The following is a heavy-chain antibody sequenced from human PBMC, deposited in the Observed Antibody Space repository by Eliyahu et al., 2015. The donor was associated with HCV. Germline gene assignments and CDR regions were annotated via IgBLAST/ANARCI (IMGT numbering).Heavy chain of an antibody. CDR3: ARDLGAVAGTAGFDS. D-gene: IGHD6-19*01. V-gene: IGHV1-18*01. Sequence: QVQLVQSAAEVKKPGASVKVSCKASGYTFGNFGLSWVRQAPGQGFEWMGWINGHTSYGQKFQGRVTMTTDTSTSTAYMELMNLRSDDTAVYYCARDLGAVAGTAGFDSWGQGTLVTVSS. CDR1: GYTFGNFG. J-gene: IGHJ4*02. CDR2: INGHT.